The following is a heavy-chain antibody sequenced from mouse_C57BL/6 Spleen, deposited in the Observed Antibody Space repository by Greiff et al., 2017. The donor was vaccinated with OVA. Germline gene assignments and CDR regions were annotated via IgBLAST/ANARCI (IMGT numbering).Heavy chain of an antibody. V-gene: IGHV1-50*01. J-gene: IGHJ3*01. CDR2: IDPSDSYT. D-gene: IGHD2-5*01. CDR1: GYTFTSYW. Sequence: QVQLQQPGAELVKPGASVKLSCKASGYTFTSYWMQWVKQRPGQGLEWIGEIDPSDSYTNYNQKFKGKATLTVDTSSSTAYMQLSSLTSEDSAVYYCARGGSNYVWFAYWGKGTLVTVSA. CDR3: ARGGSNYVWFAY.